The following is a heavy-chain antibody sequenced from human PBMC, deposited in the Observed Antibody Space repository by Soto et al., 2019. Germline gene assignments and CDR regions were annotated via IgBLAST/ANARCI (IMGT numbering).Heavy chain of an antibody. V-gene: IGHV5-51*01. CDR1: GYTFTSYW. J-gene: IGHJ6*02. CDR2: IYPADSNT. Sequence: GESLKISCQGSGYTFTSYWIGWVRQMPGKGLEWVAIIYPADSNTRYSPSFRGQVTISADKSISTAYLQWSSLKASDTTIYYCARPFGMDVWGQGTTVTVSS. CDR3: ARPFGMDV.